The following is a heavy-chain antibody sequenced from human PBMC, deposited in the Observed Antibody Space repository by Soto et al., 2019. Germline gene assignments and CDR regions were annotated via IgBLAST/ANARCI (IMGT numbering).Heavy chain of an antibody. V-gene: IGHV1-69*01. D-gene: IGHD2-15*01. Sequence: QVQLVHSWAELHKPGSSVKVSCKASGGTFSSYAISWVRQAPGQGLEWMGGIIPIFGTANYAQKFQGRVTITADESTSTAYMELSSLRSEDTAVYYCTHSGGPTYYWYFDLWGRGTLVTVSS. J-gene: IGHJ2*01. CDR2: IIPIFGTA. CDR3: THSGGPTYYWYFDL. CDR1: GGTFSSYA.